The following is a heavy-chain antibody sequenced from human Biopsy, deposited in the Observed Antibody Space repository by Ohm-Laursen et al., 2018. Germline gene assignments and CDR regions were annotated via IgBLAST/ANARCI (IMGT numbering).Heavy chain of an antibody. CDR1: GYSIGSDYR. J-gene: IGHJ4*02. V-gene: IGHV4-38-2*01. CDR2: IFKDGNT. Sequence: PSDTLSFTCAVSGYSIGSDYRWGWIRQAPGKPLEWLGNIFKDGNTHYNPSLRSRLIISIDTSKNQFSLMMTSVSGADTAVYFCARVGSGWAPFDKWGPGTLVTVSS. CDR3: ARVGSGWAPFDK. D-gene: IGHD6-19*01.